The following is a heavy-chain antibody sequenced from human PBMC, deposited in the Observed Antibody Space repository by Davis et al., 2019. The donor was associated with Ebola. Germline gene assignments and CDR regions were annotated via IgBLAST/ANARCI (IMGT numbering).Heavy chain of an antibody. J-gene: IGHJ6*02. V-gene: IGHV3-23*01. CDR3: AKGGARYFYHYYGMDV. CDR1: GFTFSSYA. D-gene: IGHD2/OR15-2a*01. Sequence: GESLKISCAASGFTFSSYAMSWVRQTPGKGLEWVSAITGSGSLTYYADSVKGRFTISRDNSKNTLYLQMNSLRADDTALYYCAKGGARYFYHYYGMDVWGQGTTVTVSS. CDR2: ITGSGSLT.